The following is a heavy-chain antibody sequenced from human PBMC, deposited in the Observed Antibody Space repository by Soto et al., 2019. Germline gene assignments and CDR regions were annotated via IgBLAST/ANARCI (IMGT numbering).Heavy chain of an antibody. CDR3: AREADYTFDY. D-gene: IGHD4-4*01. CDR2: IHSTGSA. CDR1: AGSMSSYN. Sequence: NPSETLSLTCTVSAGSMSSYNWGWIRQPPGKGLEWIGYIHSTGSANYNPSLKSRVTISIDTSKNQFSLKLHSVTAADAAVYFCAREADYTFDYWGQGTLVTVSS. J-gene: IGHJ4*02. V-gene: IGHV4-59*01.